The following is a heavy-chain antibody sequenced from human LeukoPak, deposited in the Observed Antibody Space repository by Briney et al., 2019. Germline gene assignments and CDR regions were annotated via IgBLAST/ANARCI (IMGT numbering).Heavy chain of an antibody. CDR3: ARGGVTAHYYYYGMDV. D-gene: IGHD2-21*02. Sequence: SESLSLTCTVSGGSISSGDYYWSWLRQPPGKGLEWFGYIYDSGSTYYNPSLKSRLTMSVDTSKNQFSLKLSSVTAADTAVYYCARGGVTAHYYYYGMDVWGQGTTVTVSS. CDR1: GGSISSGDYY. J-gene: IGHJ6*02. CDR2: IYDSGST. V-gene: IGHV4-30-4*01.